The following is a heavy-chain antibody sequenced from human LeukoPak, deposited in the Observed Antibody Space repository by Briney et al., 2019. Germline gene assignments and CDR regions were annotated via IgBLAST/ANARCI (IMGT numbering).Heavy chain of an antibody. J-gene: IGHJ4*02. CDR2: IWYDGSNK. Sequence: GGSLRLSCAASGFTFSSYGMHWVRQAPGKGLEWVAAIWYDGSNKYYADSVKGRFTISRDNSKNTLYLQMNSLRAEDTAVYYCARGGDPIVGATQPFDYWGQGTLVTVSS. CDR3: ARGGDPIVGATQPFDY. D-gene: IGHD1-26*01. CDR1: GFTFSSYG. V-gene: IGHV3-33*01.